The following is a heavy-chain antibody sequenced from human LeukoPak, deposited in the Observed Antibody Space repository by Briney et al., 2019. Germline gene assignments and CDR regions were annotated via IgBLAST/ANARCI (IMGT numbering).Heavy chain of an antibody. J-gene: IGHJ4*02. CDR2: VYYSGGGT. CDR3: ARAGSGWSFDY. Sequence: SETLSLTCTVSRGSITDNYWSWIRQPPGKGPEWIGYVYYSGGGTSYNPSLKSRVTMSVDTSKNHFSLKLGSVTAADTAVYYCARAGSGWSFDYWGQGTLVTVSS. CDR1: RGSITDNY. V-gene: IGHV4-59*01. D-gene: IGHD6-19*01.